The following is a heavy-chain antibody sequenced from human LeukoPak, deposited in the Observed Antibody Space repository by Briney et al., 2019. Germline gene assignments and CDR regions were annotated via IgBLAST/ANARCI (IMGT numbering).Heavy chain of an antibody. D-gene: IGHD3-9*01. J-gene: IGHJ5*02. CDR1: GGSISSYY. CDR2: IYYSGST. Sequence: KPSETLSLTCTVSGGSISSYYWSWIRQPPGKGLEWIGYIYYSGSTNYNPSLKSRVTISVDTSKNQFSLKLSSVTAADTAVYYCARHLTYYDILTGYNSGWLDPWGQGTLVTVSS. V-gene: IGHV4-59*08. CDR3: ARHLTYYDILTGYNSGWLDP.